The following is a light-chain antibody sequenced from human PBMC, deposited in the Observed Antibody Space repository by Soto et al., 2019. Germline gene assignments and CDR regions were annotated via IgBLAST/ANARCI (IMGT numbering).Light chain of an antibody. Sequence: EIVLTQSPGTLSLSPGERATLSCRASQSLSSSFLVWYQRKPRQAPRLLIYVASSRATGIPDRFTGSGSGADFPLTISRLEPQDCAMYYCQYQGNFPQTLGPGNKLELK. CDR1: QSLSSSF. CDR2: VAS. J-gene: IGKJ2*01. V-gene: IGKV3-20*01. CDR3: QYQGNFPQT.